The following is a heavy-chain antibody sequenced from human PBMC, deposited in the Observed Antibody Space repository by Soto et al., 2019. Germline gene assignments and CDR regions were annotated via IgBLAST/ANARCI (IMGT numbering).Heavy chain of an antibody. D-gene: IGHD6-6*01. J-gene: IGHJ4*02. V-gene: IGHV4-59*01. CDR2: IYYSGST. CDR3: ARMGIAARLRRFDY. CDR1: GGSISSYY. Sequence: SETLSLTCTVSGGSISSYYWSWIRQPPGKGLEWIGYIYYSGSTNYNPSLKSRVTVSIDKSKNQFSLKLSSVTAAETAVYYGARMGIAARLRRFDYWGQGTLVTVSS.